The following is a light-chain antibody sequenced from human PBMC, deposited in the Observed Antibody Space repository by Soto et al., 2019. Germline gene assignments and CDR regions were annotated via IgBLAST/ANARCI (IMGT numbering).Light chain of an antibody. CDR3: SSYTSSSTRV. CDR2: EVN. CDR1: SSDVGGSDY. J-gene: IGLJ1*01. V-gene: IGLV2-14*03. Sequence: QSVLTQPASVSGSPGQSVTISCTGASSDVGGSDYVSWYQQHPGKAPKLILYEVNNRPSGVSNHFSGSKSGSTASLIISGLQADDEADYYCSSYTSSSTRVFGSGTKVTVL.